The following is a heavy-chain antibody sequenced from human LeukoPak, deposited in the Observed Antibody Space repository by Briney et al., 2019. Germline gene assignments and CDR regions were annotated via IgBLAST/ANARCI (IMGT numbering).Heavy chain of an antibody. Sequence: ASVKVSCKASGYTFTGYYMHWVRQAPGQGLEWMGWITPYSDNTNYARKFQGRVTMTTDTSASTAYMELRSLRAEDTAVYYCARDRVYYGSGSYYNPSDYCGQGTLVTVSS. J-gene: IGHJ4*02. CDR1: GYTFTGYY. D-gene: IGHD3-10*01. V-gene: IGHV1-18*04. CDR2: ITPYSDNT. CDR3: ARDRVYYGSGSYYNPSDY.